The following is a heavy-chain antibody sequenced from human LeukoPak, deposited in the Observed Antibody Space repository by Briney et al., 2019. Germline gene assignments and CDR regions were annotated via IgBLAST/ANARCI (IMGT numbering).Heavy chain of an antibody. CDR1: GFTFSSYG. Sequence: PGGSLRLSCAASGFTFSSYGMHWVRQAPGKGLEWVAFIRYDGSNKYYADSVKGRFTISRDNSKSTLYLQMNSLRAEDTAVYYCAITMVRGVNPDFDYWGQGTLVTVSS. V-gene: IGHV3-30*02. CDR2: IRYDGSNK. J-gene: IGHJ4*02. CDR3: AITMVRGVNPDFDY. D-gene: IGHD3-10*01.